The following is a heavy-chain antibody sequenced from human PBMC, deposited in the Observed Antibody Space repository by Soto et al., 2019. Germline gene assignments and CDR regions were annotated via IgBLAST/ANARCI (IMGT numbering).Heavy chain of an antibody. J-gene: IGHJ6*02. V-gene: IGHV3-33*06. CDR1: GFTFSSYG. CDR3: AKAYYYGSGSYTYYYYGMDV. CDR2: IWYDGSNK. D-gene: IGHD3-10*01. Sequence: QVQLVESGGGVVQPGRSLRLSCAASGFTFSSYGMHWVRQAPGKGLEWVAVIWYDGSNKYYADSVKGRFTISRDNSKNTLYLQMNSLRAEDTAVYYCAKAYYYGSGSYTYYYYGMDVWGQGTTVTVSS.